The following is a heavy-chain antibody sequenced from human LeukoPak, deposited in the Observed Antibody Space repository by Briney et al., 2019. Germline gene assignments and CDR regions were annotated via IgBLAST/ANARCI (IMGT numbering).Heavy chain of an antibody. CDR3: ARLTHSSGHFDY. D-gene: IGHD6-19*01. CDR2: INPNSGGT. V-gene: IGHV1-2*02. Sequence: ASVKVSCKASGYTFTGYYMHWVRQAPGQGLEWMGWINPNSGGTNYAQKFQGRVTMTRDTSISTAYMELSRLRSDDTAVYYCARLTHSSGHFDYWGQGTLVTVSP. J-gene: IGHJ4*02. CDR1: GYTFTGYY.